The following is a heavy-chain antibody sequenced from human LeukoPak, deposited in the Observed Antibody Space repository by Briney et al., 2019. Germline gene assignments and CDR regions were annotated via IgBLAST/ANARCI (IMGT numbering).Heavy chain of an antibody. Sequence: KPSETLSLTCTVSGGSFTTHYWGWIRQPPGKGLEWIGNIYSSGSTNYNPSLKSRVPISVDTSKNQFSLKLTSVTAADTAIYYCARAGGAPHGDYEFDFWGQGILVTVSS. CDR1: GGSFTTHY. D-gene: IGHD4-17*01. CDR3: ARAGGAPHGDYEFDF. V-gene: IGHV4-59*08. CDR2: IYSSGST. J-gene: IGHJ4*02.